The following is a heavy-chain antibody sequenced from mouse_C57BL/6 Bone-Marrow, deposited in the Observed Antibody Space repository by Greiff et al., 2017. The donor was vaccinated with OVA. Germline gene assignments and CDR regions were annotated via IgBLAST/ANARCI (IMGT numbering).Heavy chain of an antibody. V-gene: IGHV14-4*01. D-gene: IGHD1-1*01. J-gene: IGHJ2*01. CDR2: IDPENGDT. Sequence: EVKLVESGAELVRPGASVKLSCTASGFNIKDDYMHWVKQRPEQGLEWIGWIDPENGDTEYASKFQGKATITADTSSNTAYLQLSSLTSEDTAVYYCTTRSVTTVVAGDYWGQGTTLTVSS. CDR3: TTRSVTTVVAGDY. CDR1: GFNIKDDY.